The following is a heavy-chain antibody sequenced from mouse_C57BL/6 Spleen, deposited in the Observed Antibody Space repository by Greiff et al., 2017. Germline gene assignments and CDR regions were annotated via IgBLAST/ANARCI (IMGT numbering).Heavy chain of an antibody. D-gene: IGHD2-3*01. CDR1: GYTFTSYW. J-gene: IGHJ1*03. V-gene: IGHV1-69*01. CDR3: ARRRVYDGYDWYFDV. CDR2: IDPSDSYT. Sequence: QVQLKQSGAELVMPGASVKLSCKASGYTFTSYWMHWVKQRPGQGLEWIGEIDPSDSYTNYNQKFKGKSTLTVDKSSSTAYMQLSSLTSEDSAVYYCARRRVYDGYDWYFDVWGTGTTVTVSS.